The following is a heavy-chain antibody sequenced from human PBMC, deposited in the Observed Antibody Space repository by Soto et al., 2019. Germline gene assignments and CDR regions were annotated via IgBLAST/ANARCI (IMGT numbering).Heavy chain of an antibody. CDR2: IVVGTGST. CDR1: GFDFGSFG. D-gene: IGHD2-15*01. V-gene: IGHV1-58*02. Sequence: QMQLVQSGPEVKKPGTSVKVSCKASGFDFGSFGIQWLRQSHGQGFEWIGWIVVGTGSTNYAPNFQGRVTITRDMSTNTAYMDLTNLRSDDTAVYFCSADCPDIAIGWPVWGQGTTVAVSS. CDR3: SADCPDIAIGWPV. J-gene: IGHJ6*02.